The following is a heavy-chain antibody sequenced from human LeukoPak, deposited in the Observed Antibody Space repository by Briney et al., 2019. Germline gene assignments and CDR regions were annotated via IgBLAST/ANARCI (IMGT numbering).Heavy chain of an antibody. J-gene: IGHJ5*02. CDR2: IYHSGST. V-gene: IGHV4-31*03. CDR1: GGSIRSGNYY. CDR3: ARRLEVTPPAPWFDP. Sequence: SETLSLTCTVSGGSIRSGNYYWTWIRQHPEKGLEWIGYIYHSGSTYYNPSLKSRVTISMDTSKNQFSLKLNSVTAADTAVYYCARRLEVTPPAPWFDPWGQGTLATVSS. D-gene: IGHD2-2*01.